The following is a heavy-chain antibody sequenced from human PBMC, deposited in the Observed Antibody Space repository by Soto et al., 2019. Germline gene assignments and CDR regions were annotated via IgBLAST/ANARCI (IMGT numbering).Heavy chain of an antibody. CDR1: GGSISSGDYY. CDR3: ATSRDYYDSSGHRYCFDY. CDR2: IYYSGST. J-gene: IGHJ4*02. Sequence: SETLSLTCTVSGGSISSGDYYWSWIRQPPGKGLEWIGYIYYSGSTYYNPSLKSRVTISVDTSKNQFSLKLSSVTAADTAVYYCATSRDYYDSSGHRYCFDYWGQGTLVTVSS. V-gene: IGHV4-30-4*01. D-gene: IGHD3-22*01.